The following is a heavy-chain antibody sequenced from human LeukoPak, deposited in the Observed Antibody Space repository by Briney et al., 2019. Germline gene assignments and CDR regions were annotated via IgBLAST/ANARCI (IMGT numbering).Heavy chain of an antibody. CDR2: INSDVSRT. CDR1: GFTFSNYW. J-gene: IGHJ4*02. V-gene: IGHV3-74*01. CDR3: ARDRGYYDFWSGFSETQNYFDY. Sequence: GSLRLSCAASGFTFSNYWMHWVRQAPGNGLVWVSRINSDVSRTSYADSVKGRFTISRDNAKNTLYLQMNSLRAEDTAVYYCARDRGYYDFWSGFSETQNYFDYWGQGTLVTVSS. D-gene: IGHD3-3*01.